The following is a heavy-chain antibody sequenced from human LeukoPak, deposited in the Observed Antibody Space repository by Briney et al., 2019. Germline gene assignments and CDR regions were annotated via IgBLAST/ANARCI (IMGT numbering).Heavy chain of an antibody. CDR3: ATRYSSSHYYYMDV. CDR1: GYSSTSHY. D-gene: IGHD6-13*01. J-gene: IGHJ6*03. Sequence: ASVKVSCKASGYSSTSHYMHWVRQAPGQGLEWLGWINTNTGNPTYGQGFRGRFVFSMDTSVSTAYVQISSLKAEDTAVYYCATRYSSSHYYYMDVWGEGTTVTVSS. CDR2: INTNTGNP. V-gene: IGHV7-4-1*02.